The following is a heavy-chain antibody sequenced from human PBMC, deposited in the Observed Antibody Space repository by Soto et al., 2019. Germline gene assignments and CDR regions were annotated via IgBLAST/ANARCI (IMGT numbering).Heavy chain of an antibody. D-gene: IGHD6-19*01. J-gene: IGHJ4*02. CDR2: IIPIFGTA. V-gene: IGHV1-69*06. Sequence: QVQLVQSGAEVQKPGSSVQVSCKASGGTFSSYAISWVRQAPGQGLEWMGGIIPIFGTANYAQKFQGRVTITADKSTSTAYVELSSLRSEDTAVYYCARVTGVAAYSSGWYFDYWGQGTLVTVSS. CDR3: ARVTGVAAYSSGWYFDY. CDR1: GGTFSSYA.